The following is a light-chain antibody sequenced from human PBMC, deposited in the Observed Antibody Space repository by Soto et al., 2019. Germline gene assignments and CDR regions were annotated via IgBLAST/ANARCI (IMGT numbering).Light chain of an antibody. V-gene: IGKV1-39*01. CDR3: QQSYIATWT. CDR2: AAS. J-gene: IGKJ1*01. Sequence: DIQMTQSPSSLSASVGDRVTITCRASQPVTNYLSLYQQKPRKAPNLFFDAASLLQSGVPTRFRGGGSVTVFTLTISSLQPEDFATYYCQQSYIATWTFGQGTQVDIE. CDR1: QPVTNY.